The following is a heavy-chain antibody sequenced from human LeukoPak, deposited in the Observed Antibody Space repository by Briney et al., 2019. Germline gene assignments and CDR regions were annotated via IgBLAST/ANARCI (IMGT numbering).Heavy chain of an antibody. J-gene: IGHJ3*02. CDR1: GGSISTSNYY. V-gene: IGHV4-39*07. CDR2: IYYSGST. Sequence: SETLSLTCTVSGGSISTSNYYWGWIRQPPGKGLEWIGSIYYSGSTYYNPSLKSRVTISVDTSKNQFSLKLSSVTAADTAVYYCASQGKSAFDIWGQGTMVTVSS. CDR3: ASQGKSAFDI.